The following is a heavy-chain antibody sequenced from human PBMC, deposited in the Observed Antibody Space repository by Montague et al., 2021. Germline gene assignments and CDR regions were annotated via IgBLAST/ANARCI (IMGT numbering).Heavy chain of an antibody. CDR1: GASITSNIYY. V-gene: IGHV4-39*07. D-gene: IGHD6-13*01. CDR2: IYYSGNS. CDR3: ARVFSIWYVGWFDP. J-gene: IGHJ5*02. Sequence: SETLSLTCAVSGASITSNIYYWGWTRQSPGKGLEWIGSIYYSGNSFYQPSLKSRITMAVDTSKNQFSLKLSSVTAADTAIYYCARVFSIWYVGWFDPWGQGTLVTVS.